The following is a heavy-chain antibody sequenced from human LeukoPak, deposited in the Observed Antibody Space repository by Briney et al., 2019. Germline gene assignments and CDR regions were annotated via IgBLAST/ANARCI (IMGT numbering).Heavy chain of an antibody. Sequence: GASVKVSCKASGYTFTSYGISWVRQAPGQGLEWMGWISAYNGNTNYAQKLQGRVTMTTDTSTSTAYMELRSLRSDDTAVYYCARVAYCSGGSCYLYMDVWGKGTTVTVSS. V-gene: IGHV1-18*01. CDR2: ISAYNGNT. CDR3: ARVAYCSGGSCYLYMDV. CDR1: GYTFTSYG. D-gene: IGHD2-15*01. J-gene: IGHJ6*03.